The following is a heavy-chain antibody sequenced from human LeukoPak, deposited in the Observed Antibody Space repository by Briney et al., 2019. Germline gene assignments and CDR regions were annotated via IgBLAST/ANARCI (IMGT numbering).Heavy chain of an antibody. J-gene: IGHJ5*02. V-gene: IGHV3-23*01. Sequence: PGGSLRLSSAASGFTFSNYAMSWVRQAPGKGLEWVSPISHSGGSTYYADSVKGRFTISRDNSKNTLYLQMNSLRVEDTAIYYCAKVDNSGWYDIWGQGTLVTVSS. CDR1: GFTFSNYA. D-gene: IGHD6-19*01. CDR2: ISHSGGST. CDR3: AKVDNSGWYDI.